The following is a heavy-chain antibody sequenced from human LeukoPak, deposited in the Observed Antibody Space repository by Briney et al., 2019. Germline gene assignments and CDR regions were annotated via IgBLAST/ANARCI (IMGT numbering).Heavy chain of an antibody. CDR2: IKSDGSNT. CDR3: ARISYGGNGGDY. D-gene: IGHD4-23*01. CDR1: GFTFSSYW. Sequence: PGRSLRLSCAASGFTFSSYWMHWVRQAPGKGLVWVSRIKSDGSNTNYADSVKGRFTISRDNAKNTLHLQMNSLRAEDTAVYYCARISYGGNGGDYWGQGTLVTVSS. J-gene: IGHJ4*02. V-gene: IGHV3-74*01.